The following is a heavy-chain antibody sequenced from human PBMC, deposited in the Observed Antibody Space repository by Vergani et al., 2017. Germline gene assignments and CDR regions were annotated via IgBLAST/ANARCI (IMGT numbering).Heavy chain of an antibody. D-gene: IGHD2-21*01. CDR3: ARRQYVHSWVVSWFDP. J-gene: IGHJ5*02. CDR2: IYPDDSET. CDR1: GFSFSSSW. Sequence: EVQLVQSGPEVKKPGDSLTISCQGFGFSFSSSWIGWVRQRPGKGLEWIGIIYPDDSETRYSPAFQGQVTISADRSQSTTFLKWSSLKASDTAVYYCARRQYVHSWVVSWFDPWGQGTQVTVSS. V-gene: IGHV5-51*01.